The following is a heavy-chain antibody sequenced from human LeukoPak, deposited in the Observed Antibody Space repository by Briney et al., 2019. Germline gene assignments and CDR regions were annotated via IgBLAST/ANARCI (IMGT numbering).Heavy chain of an antibody. D-gene: IGHD6-13*01. V-gene: IGHV3-9*01. CDR3: ARGGYSSSSFDY. J-gene: IGHJ4*02. Sequence: GRSLRLSCAASGFTFDDYAMHWVRQIPGRGLEWVSGISWNSVTIAYADSVKGRFTISRDNAKNSLYLQMNSLRAEDTAVYYCARGGYSSSSFDYWGQGTLVTVSS. CDR2: ISWNSVTI. CDR1: GFTFDDYA.